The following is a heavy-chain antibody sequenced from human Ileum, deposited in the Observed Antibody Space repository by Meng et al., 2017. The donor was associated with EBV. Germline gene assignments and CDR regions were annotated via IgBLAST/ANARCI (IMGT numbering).Heavy chain of an antibody. V-gene: IGHV3-11*01. J-gene: IGHJ5*02. CDR1: GFTFSDYY. CDR2: ISSSGSTI. D-gene: IGHD5-18*01. CDR3: ARGSTAMGNWFDP. Sequence: LRVELGGGLVKPGGSLRLSCSASGFTFSDYYMSWIRQAPGKGLEWVSYISSSGSTIYYADSVKGRFTISRDNAKNSLYLQMNRLRAEDTAVYYCARGSTAMGNWFDPWGQGTLVTVSS.